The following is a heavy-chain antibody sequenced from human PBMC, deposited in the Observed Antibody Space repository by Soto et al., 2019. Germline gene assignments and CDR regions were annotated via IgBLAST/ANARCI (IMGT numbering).Heavy chain of an antibody. Sequence: PSETLSLTCTVSGGSISSYYRSWIRQPPGKGLEWIGYIYYSGSTNYNPSLKSRVTISVDTSKNQFSLKLSSVTAADTAVYYCARTSWFAFDPWGQGTLVTVSS. CDR1: GGSISSYY. CDR2: IYYSGST. J-gene: IGHJ5*02. D-gene: IGHD3-22*01. V-gene: IGHV4-59*01. CDR3: ARTSWFAFDP.